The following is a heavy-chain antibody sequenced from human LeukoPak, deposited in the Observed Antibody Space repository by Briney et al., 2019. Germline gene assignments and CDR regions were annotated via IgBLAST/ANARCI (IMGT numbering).Heavy chain of an antibody. V-gene: IGHV4-38-2*02. CDR1: DYSISSGYY. D-gene: IGHD3-3*01. J-gene: IGHJ4*02. Sequence: SETLSLTCTVSDYSISSGYYWGWIRQPPGKGLEWIGSIYHSGSTYYSPSLKSRVTISVDTSKNKFSLNLTSVTAADTAVYYCTRGLASGYPPIPFDYWGQGTLVTVSS. CDR2: IYHSGST. CDR3: TRGLASGYPPIPFDY.